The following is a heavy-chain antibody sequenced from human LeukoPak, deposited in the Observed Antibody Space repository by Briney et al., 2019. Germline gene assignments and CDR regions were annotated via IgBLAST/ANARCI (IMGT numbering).Heavy chain of an antibody. Sequence: PSETLSLTCTVSGVSLSSYYWIWVRQPPGKGLEWVGYIYYSGNTNYNPSLKSRVTISVDTSKNQFSLKLSSVTAADTAMYYCARFIYDNRRAFDIWGQGTMITVSS. V-gene: IGHV4-59*01. D-gene: IGHD3-10*01. CDR3: ARFIYDNRRAFDI. CDR2: IYYSGNT. CDR1: GVSLSSYY. J-gene: IGHJ3*02.